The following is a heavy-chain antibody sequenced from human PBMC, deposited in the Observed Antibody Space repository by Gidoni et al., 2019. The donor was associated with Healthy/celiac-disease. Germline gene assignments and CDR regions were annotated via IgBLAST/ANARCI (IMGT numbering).Heavy chain of an antibody. V-gene: IGHV4-59*01. Sequence: QVQLQESGPGLVKPSETLSLTCPVSGGSISSYYWSWIRQPPGKGLEWIGYIYYSGSTNYNPSLKSRVTISVDTSKNQFSLKLSSVTAADTAVYYCARDQYGDHWFDYWGQGTLVTVSS. J-gene: IGHJ4*02. D-gene: IGHD4-17*01. CDR2: IYYSGST. CDR1: GGSISSYY. CDR3: ARDQYGDHWFDY.